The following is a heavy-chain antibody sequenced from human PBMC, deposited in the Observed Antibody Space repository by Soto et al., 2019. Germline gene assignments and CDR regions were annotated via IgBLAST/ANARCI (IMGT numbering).Heavy chain of an antibody. CDR2: ISYDGSNK. J-gene: IGHJ5*02. CDR1: GFTFSSYG. CDR3: AKDSHSTSWYSDWFDP. Sequence: QVQLVESGGGVVQPGRSLRLSCAASGFTFSSYGMHWVRQAPGKGLEWVAVISYDGSNKYYADSVKGRFTISRDNSKNTLYLQMTSLRAEDTAVYYSAKDSHSTSWYSDWFDPWGQGTLVTVSS. D-gene: IGHD6-13*01. V-gene: IGHV3-30*18.